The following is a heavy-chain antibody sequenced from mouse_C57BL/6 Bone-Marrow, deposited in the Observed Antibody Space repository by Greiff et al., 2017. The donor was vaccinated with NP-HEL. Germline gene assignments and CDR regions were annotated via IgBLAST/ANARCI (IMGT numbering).Heavy chain of an antibody. CDR1: GFTFSDYY. Sequence: EVKVVESGGGLVQPGGSLKLSCAASGFTFSDYYMYWVRQTPEKRLEWVAYISNGGGSTYYPDTVKGRFTLSRDNAKNTLYLQMSRLKSEDTAMYYCARPLYYGSSSYAMDYWGQGTSVTVSS. CDR3: ARPLYYGSSSYAMDY. CDR2: ISNGGGST. D-gene: IGHD1-1*01. J-gene: IGHJ4*01. V-gene: IGHV5-12*01.